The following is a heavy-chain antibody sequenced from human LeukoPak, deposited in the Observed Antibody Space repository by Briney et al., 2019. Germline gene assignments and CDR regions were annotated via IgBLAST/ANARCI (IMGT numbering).Heavy chain of an antibody. D-gene: IGHD3-10*01. CDR3: ARDYGSGSYYNLHYNWFDP. CDR1: GGSISNKY. J-gene: IGHJ5*02. Sequence: PSETLSLTCTVSGGSISNKYWSWIRQPPGKGLEWIGEINHSGSTNYNPSLKSRVTISVDTSKNQFSLKLSSVTAADTAVYYCARDYGSGSYYNLHYNWFDPWGQGTLVTVSS. V-gene: IGHV4-34*01. CDR2: INHSGST.